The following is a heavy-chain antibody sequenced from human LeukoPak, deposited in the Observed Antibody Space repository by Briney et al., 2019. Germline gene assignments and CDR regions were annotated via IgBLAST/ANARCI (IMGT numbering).Heavy chain of an antibody. CDR1: GFTFSSYG. CDR2: ISGSGGST. D-gene: IGHD3-10*01. V-gene: IGHV3-23*01. Sequence: PGGSLRLSCAASGFTFSSYGMNWVRQAPGKGLEWVSAISGSGGSTYYADSVKGRFTISRDNSKNTLYLQMNSLRAEDTAVYYCARGLGSGTFPLFDYWGQGTLVTVSS. J-gene: IGHJ4*02. CDR3: ARGLGSGTFPLFDY.